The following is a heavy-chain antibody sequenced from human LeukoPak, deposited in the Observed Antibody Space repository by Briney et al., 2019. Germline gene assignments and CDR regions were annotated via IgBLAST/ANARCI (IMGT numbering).Heavy chain of an antibody. CDR3: ARDLEGYSYGYFKY. CDR1: GFTFSSYE. D-gene: IGHD5-18*01. CDR2: ISSSGSTI. Sequence: GGSLRLSCAASGFTFSSYEMNWVRQAPGKGLEWVSYISSSGSTIYYADSVKGRFTISRDNAKNSLYLQMNSLRAEDTAVYYCARDLEGYSYGYFKYWGQGTLVTVSS. V-gene: IGHV3-48*03. J-gene: IGHJ4*02.